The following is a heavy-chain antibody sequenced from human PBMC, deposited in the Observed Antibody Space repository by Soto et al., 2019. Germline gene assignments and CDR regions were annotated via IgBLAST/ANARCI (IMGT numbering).Heavy chain of an antibody. CDR1: GYTFTSYA. V-gene: IGHV1-3*01. Sequence: ASVKVSCKASGYTFTSYAMHWVRQAPGQRLEWMGWINAGNGNTKYSQKFQGRVTITRDTSASTAYMELSSLRSEDTAVYYCARSSPGRYGGISPPLPTDYWGQGTLVTVSS. D-gene: IGHD1-26*01. J-gene: IGHJ4*02. CDR2: INAGNGNT. CDR3: ARSSPGRYGGISPPLPTDY.